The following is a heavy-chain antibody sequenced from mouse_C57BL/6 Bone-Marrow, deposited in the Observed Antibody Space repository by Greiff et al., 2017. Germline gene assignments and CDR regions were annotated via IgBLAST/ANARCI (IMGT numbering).Heavy chain of an antibody. Sequence: EVQLMESGGGLVKPGGSLKLSCAASGFTFSDYGMHWVRQAPGKGLEWVAYIRRASSTTNYADTLKGGLPFSRDNAKNTLFLQMTSLRSEDTAMYYCATFMIREYYFDYWGQGTTLTVSS. CDR1: GFTFSDYG. CDR2: IRRASSTT. V-gene: IGHV5-17*01. CDR3: ATFMIREYYFDY. D-gene: IGHD2-4*01. J-gene: IGHJ2*01.